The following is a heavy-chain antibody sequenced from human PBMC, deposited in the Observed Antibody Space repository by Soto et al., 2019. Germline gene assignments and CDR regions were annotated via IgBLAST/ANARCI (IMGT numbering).Heavy chain of an antibody. J-gene: IGHJ4*02. Sequence: SETLSLTCTVSGGSISSSSYYWGWIRQPPGKGMERIGSIYYSGSTYYNPSLKSRVTISVDTSKNQFSLKLSSVSAADTSVYYCAKKQWLVGIFDSWGPGTLVTVSS. D-gene: IGHD6-19*01. CDR2: IYYSGST. CDR3: AKKQWLVGIFDS. V-gene: IGHV4-39*01. CDR1: GGSISSSSYY.